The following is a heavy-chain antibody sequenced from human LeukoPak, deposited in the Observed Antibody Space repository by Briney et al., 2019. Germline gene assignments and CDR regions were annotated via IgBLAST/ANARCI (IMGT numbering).Heavy chain of an antibody. V-gene: IGHV4-4*07. Sequence: PSETLLLTCNVSGGSISGNYWSWIRQPAGKGLEWIGRIYSSGSTKFNPSLKSRVSMSVLMSKNQFSLRLNSVTAADTAVYYCARDWSVAGPPDHFDYWGHGTLVTVSS. CDR3: ARDWSVAGPPDHFDY. CDR2: IYSSGST. D-gene: IGHD6-19*01. J-gene: IGHJ4*01. CDR1: GGSISGNY.